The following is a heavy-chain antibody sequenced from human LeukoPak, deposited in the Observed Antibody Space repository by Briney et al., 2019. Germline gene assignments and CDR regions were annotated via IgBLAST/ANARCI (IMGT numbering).Heavy chain of an antibody. D-gene: IGHD6-13*01. CDR1: GGSISSYY. V-gene: IGHV4-59*12. J-gene: IGHJ5*02. Sequence: SETLSLTCTVSGGSISSYYWSWIRQPPGKGLEWIGYIYYSGSTNYNPSLKSRVTISVDTSKNQFSLKLSSVTAADTAVYYCARVREQQLARGWFDPWGQGTLVTVSS. CDR2: IYYSGST. CDR3: ARVREQQLARGWFDP.